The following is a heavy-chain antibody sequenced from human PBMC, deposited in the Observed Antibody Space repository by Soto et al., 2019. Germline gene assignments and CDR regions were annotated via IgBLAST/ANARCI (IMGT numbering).Heavy chain of an antibody. CDR1: GGSISSSSYY. J-gene: IGHJ4*02. CDR2: IYYSGSA. D-gene: IGHD3-10*01. Sequence: QLQLQESGPGLVKPSETLSLTCTVSGGSISSSSYYWGWIRQPPGKGLEWIGNIYYSGSAYYNPSLKSRVTVSVGMSKTNFSLKLSSVTAADAAVYYCARRGVSGPVDYWGQGTLVTVSS. V-gene: IGHV4-39*02. CDR3: ARRGVSGPVDY.